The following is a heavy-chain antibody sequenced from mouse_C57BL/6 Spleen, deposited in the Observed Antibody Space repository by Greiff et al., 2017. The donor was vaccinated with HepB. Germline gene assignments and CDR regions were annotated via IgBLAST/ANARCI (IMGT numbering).Heavy chain of an antibody. Sequence: QVQLQQSGAELVKPGASVKLSCKASGYTFTSYWMHWVKQRPGQGLEWIGMIHPNSGSTNYNEKFKSKATLTVDKSSSTAYMQLSSLTSEDSAVYYCARSADYYGAWFAYWGQGTLVTVSA. CDR3: ARSADYYGAWFAY. D-gene: IGHD1-1*01. J-gene: IGHJ3*01. CDR2: IHPNSGST. CDR1: GYTFTSYW. V-gene: IGHV1-64*01.